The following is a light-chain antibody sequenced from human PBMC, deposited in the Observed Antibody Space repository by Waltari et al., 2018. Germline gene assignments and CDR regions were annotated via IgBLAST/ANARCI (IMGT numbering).Light chain of an antibody. J-gene: IGKJ1*01. Sequence: DIQMTQFPSTLSASVGDRLTIPCRASQSNNSWLAWYQQKPGKAPKLLIYKASSLESGVPSRFSGSGSGTEFTLTISSLQPDDFATYYCQQYNSYEWTFGQGTKVAIK. CDR3: QQYNSYEWT. V-gene: IGKV1-5*03. CDR2: KAS. CDR1: QSNNSW.